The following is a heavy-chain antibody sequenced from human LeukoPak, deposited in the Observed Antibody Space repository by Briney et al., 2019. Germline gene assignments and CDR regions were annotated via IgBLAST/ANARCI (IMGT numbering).Heavy chain of an antibody. CDR3: AKAKTTSGYF. CDR2: ISGSGGST. J-gene: IGHJ4*02. D-gene: IGHD1-7*01. V-gene: IGHV3-23*01. Sequence: QSGGSLRLSCAASGFAFSSYDMSWVRQSPGKGLEWVSAISGSGGSTYYADSVKGRFTISTDNSKNTLYLQMDSLRAEDTAVYYCAKAKTTSGYFWGQGTLVTVSS. CDR1: GFAFSSYD.